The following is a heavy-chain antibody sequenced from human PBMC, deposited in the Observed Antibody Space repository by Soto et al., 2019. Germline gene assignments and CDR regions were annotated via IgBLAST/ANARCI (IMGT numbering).Heavy chain of an antibody. V-gene: IGHV3-33*01. Sequence: PVGSLRLSCAASGFTFSSYGMHWVRPAPGKGLEWVAVIWYDGSNKYYADSVKGRFTISRDNSKNTLYLQMNSLRAEDTAVYYCARDHSSSPRAGFDPWGQGTLVTVSS. J-gene: IGHJ5*02. D-gene: IGHD6-6*01. CDR2: IWYDGSNK. CDR1: GFTFSSYG. CDR3: ARDHSSSPRAGFDP.